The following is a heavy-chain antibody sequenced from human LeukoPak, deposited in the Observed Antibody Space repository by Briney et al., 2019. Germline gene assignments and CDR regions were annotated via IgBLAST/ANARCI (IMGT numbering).Heavy chain of an antibody. J-gene: IGHJ3*02. Sequence: SCKASGYTFTAYYMHWVRQAPGKGLEWVAVISYDGSNKHYADSVKGRFTVSRGNSKNTLYLQMNSLRAEDTAVYYCAGETVTIRGTDGFDIWGQGTMVTVFS. CDR2: ISYDGSNK. V-gene: IGHV3-30*03. CDR3: AGETVTIRGTDGFDI. CDR1: GYTFTAYY. D-gene: IGHD4-17*01.